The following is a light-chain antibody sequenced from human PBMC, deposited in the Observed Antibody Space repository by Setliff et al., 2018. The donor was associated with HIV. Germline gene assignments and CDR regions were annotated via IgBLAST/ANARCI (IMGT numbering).Light chain of an antibody. CDR2: EVS. CDR1: SSDVGSSNR. CDR3: SSGTSSSTPYV. Sequence: QSVLTQPPSVSGSPGQSVTISCTGTSSDVGSSNRVSWYQQPPVTAPRLMIYEVSSRPSGVPDRFSGSKSGNTASLTISGLQAEDEADYYCSSGTSSSTPYVFGTGTKVTVL. V-gene: IGLV2-18*02. J-gene: IGLJ1*01.